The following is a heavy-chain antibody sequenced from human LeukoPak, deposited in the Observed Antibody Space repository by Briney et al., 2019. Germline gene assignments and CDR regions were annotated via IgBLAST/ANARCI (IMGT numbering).Heavy chain of an antibody. J-gene: IGHJ2*01. D-gene: IGHD5-18*01. CDR3: AKPRVTNYWYFDL. CDR1: GFTFSSYG. V-gene: IGHV3-30*02. Sequence: PGGSLRLSCAASGFTFSSYGMHWVRQAPGKGLEWVAFIRYDGSNKYYADSVKGRFTISRDNSKNTLYLQMNSLRAEDTAVYYCAKPRVTNYWYFDLWGRGTLVTVSS. CDR2: IRYDGSNK.